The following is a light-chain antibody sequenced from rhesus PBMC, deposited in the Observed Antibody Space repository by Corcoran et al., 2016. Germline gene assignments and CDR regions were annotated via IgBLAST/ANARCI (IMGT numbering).Light chain of an antibody. CDR3: QHSYGTPPT. V-gene: IGKV1-74*01. Sequence: DIQMTQSPSSLSASVGDRVTITCRASENVNNYLHWYQQKPGKAPKLLIYAASTLQSGVPSRFRGSGSGTDYTFTSSSLQPEDVATDYCQHSYGTPPTFGQGTKVEIK. CDR1: ENVNNY. J-gene: IGKJ1*01. CDR2: AAS.